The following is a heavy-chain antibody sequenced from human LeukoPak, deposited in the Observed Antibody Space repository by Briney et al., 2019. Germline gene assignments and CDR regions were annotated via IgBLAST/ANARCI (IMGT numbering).Heavy chain of an antibody. V-gene: IGHV3-23*01. CDR3: ARSWGELSSPPVWFDY. Sequence: QAGGSLRLSCAASGFTFSSYAMSWVRQAPGKGLEWVSAISGSGGSTYYADSVKGRFTISRDNSKNTLYLQMNSLRAEDTAVYYCARSWGELSSPPVWFDYWGQGTLVTVSS. CDR2: ISGSGGST. CDR1: GFTFSSYA. J-gene: IGHJ4*02. D-gene: IGHD3-16*02.